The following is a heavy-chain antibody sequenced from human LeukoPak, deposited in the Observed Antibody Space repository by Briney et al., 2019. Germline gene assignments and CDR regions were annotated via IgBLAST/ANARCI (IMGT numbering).Heavy chain of an antibody. CDR1: GLTSRSYG. V-gene: IGHV3-30*03. CDR3: ARAVGASPLGYYFDY. D-gene: IGHD1-26*01. Sequence: GGSLRLSCAASGLTSRSYGLHWVRQPPGKGLEWVAVISCDGSNKYSAASVNRLFSISRDNSKNELYLQMNNLRVEDMAVYYCARAVGASPLGYYFDYWGRGTLVTVSS. J-gene: IGHJ4*02. CDR2: ISCDGSNK.